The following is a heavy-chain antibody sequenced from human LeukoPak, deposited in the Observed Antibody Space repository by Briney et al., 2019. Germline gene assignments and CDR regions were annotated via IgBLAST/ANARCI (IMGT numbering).Heavy chain of an antibody. Sequence: PSETLSLTCAVYGGSFSGYYWSWIRQPPGKGLEWIGEINHSGSTNYNPSLKSRVTISVDTSKNQFSLKLSSVTAADTAVYYCARVEHYYFDYWGQGTLVTVSS. D-gene: IGHD1/OR15-1a*01. CDR3: ARVEHYYFDY. CDR2: INHSGST. CDR1: GGSFSGYY. V-gene: IGHV4-34*01. J-gene: IGHJ4*02.